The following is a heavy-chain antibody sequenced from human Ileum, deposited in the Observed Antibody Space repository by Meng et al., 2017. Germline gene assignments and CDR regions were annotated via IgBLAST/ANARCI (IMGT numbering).Heavy chain of an antibody. D-gene: IGHD3-10*01. V-gene: IGHV1-69*06. Sequence: EAEVTSAGSSVKASSEASVGTFSSYAISRVRQAPGQGLEWMGGIIPIFGTANYAQQFQGRVTITADKSTSTAYMELSSLRSEETAVYYCAREGMVRGVPRFDYWGQGTLVTVSS. J-gene: IGHJ4*02. CDR1: VGTFSSYA. CDR2: IIPIFGTA. CDR3: AREGMVRGVPRFDY.